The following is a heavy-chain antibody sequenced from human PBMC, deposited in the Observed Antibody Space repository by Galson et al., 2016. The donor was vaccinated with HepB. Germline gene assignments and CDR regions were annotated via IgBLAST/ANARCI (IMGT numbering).Heavy chain of an antibody. Sequence: SLRLSCAASGFILRDYYMDWVRQAPGKGLEWVGRTRNRARSYTTDYVASVKGRFTISRDNSKSSVYLHMNGLKPGDTAIYYCTRTGLGDFDYWGRGTLITVSS. J-gene: IGHJ4*02. CDR2: TRNRARSYTT. CDR3: TRTGLGDFDY. CDR1: GFILRDYY. V-gene: IGHV3-72*01.